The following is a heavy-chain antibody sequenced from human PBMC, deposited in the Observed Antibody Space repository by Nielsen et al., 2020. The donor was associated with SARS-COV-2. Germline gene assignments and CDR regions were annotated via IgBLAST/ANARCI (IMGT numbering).Heavy chain of an antibody. CDR1: GFTFSDHY. V-gene: IGHV3-66*02. D-gene: IGHD5-18*01. Sequence: GESLKISCAASGFTFSDHYMTWIRQTPGKGLEWVSVIYIDGTTYYADSVKGRFTISRHDSKNTLYLQMNSLRAEDTAVYYCAKGRSGGYITPFDYWGQGTLVTVSS. J-gene: IGHJ4*02. CDR3: AKGRSGGYITPFDY. CDR2: IYIDGTT.